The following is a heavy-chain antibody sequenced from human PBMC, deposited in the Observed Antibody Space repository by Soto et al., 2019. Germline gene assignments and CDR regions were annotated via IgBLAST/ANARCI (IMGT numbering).Heavy chain of an antibody. J-gene: IGHJ5*02. D-gene: IGHD2-2*01. CDR1: GDTLTDLS. CDR3: AAGGYRNWFDP. CDR2: FDFEDDEA. V-gene: IGHV1-24*01. Sequence: GASVKVSCKISGDTLTDLSIHWVRQAPGKGLEWMGGFDFEDDEAIFAQKFQGRVTMTEDTSTGTAYMELSSLRSEDTAVYYCAAGGYRNWFDPWGQGTLVTAPQ.